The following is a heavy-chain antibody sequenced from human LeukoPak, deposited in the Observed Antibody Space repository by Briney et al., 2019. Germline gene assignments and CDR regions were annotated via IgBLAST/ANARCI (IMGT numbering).Heavy chain of an antibody. CDR2: INHSGST. CDR1: GGSFSGYY. Sequence: PSETLSLTRAVYGGSFSGYYWSWIRQPPGKGLEWIGEINHSGSTNYNPSLKSRVTISVDTSKNQFSLKLSSVTAADTAVYYCASQRGDQLELDFDYWGQGTLVTVSS. D-gene: IGHD1-7*01. J-gene: IGHJ4*02. V-gene: IGHV4-34*01. CDR3: ASQRGDQLELDFDY.